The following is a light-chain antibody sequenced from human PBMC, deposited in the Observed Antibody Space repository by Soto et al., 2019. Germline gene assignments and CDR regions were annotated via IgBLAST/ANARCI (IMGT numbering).Light chain of an antibody. CDR3: SSYAGSTLYV. Sequence: QSVLTQPPSASGSPGQSVTISCTGTSSDVGGYNYVPWYQQHPGKAPKLMIYEVSKRPSGVPDRFSGSKSGNTASLTVSGLQAEDEADYYCSSYAGSTLYVFGTGTKVTVL. V-gene: IGLV2-8*01. CDR1: SSDVGGYNY. CDR2: EVS. J-gene: IGLJ1*01.